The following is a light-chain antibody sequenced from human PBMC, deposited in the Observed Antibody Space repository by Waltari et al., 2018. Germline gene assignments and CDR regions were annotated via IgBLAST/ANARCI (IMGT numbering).Light chain of an antibody. V-gene: IGKV4-1*01. CDR2: WES. CDR1: QSILYSADNGNY. CDR3: QQYYSIPYT. Sequence: DIVMTQSPDSLAVSLGERATINCTSSQSILYSADNGNYLAWYQKKPGQPPRLLIYWESTRASGVPDRFSGAGSGTDFNFTISSLQAEDVAVYYCQQYYSIPYTFGQGTKLEIK. J-gene: IGKJ2*01.